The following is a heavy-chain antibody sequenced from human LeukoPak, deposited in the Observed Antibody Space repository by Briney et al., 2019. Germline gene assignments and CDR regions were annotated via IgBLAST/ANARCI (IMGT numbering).Heavy chain of an antibody. CDR3: ARYYYDSSGYGPLDY. V-gene: IGHV1-18*01. CDR1: GYTFTSYG. CDR2: ISAYNGNT. J-gene: IGHJ4*02. D-gene: IGHD3-22*01. Sequence: GASVKVSCKASGYTFTSYGISWVRQAPGQGLEWMGWISAYNGNTNYAQKLQGRVTMTTDTSTSTAYMELRSLRSDDTAVYYCARYYYDSSGYGPLDYWGQGTLVTVSS.